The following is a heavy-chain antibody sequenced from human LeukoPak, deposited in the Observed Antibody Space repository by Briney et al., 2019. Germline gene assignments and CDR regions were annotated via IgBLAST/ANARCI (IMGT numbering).Heavy chain of an antibody. V-gene: IGHV1-69*04. Sequence: ASVKVSCKASGGTFSSYANSWVRQAPGQGLEWMGRIIPILGIANYAQKFQGRVTITADKSTSTAYMELSSLRSEDTAVYYCARGMVITDEDNWFDPWGQGTLVTVSS. CDR1: GGTFSSYA. CDR3: ARGMVITDEDNWFDP. D-gene: IGHD3-22*01. CDR2: IIPILGIA. J-gene: IGHJ5*02.